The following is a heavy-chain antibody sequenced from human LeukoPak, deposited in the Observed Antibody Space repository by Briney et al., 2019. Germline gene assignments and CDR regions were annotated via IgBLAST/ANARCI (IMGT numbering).Heavy chain of an antibody. CDR2: IYYSGST. J-gene: IGHJ4*02. CDR1: GGSISSYY. CDR3: ARLGGYGYFDY. D-gene: IGHD5-12*01. Sequence: SETLSLTCTVSGGSISSYYWSWIRQPPGKGLEWIGYIYYSGSTNYNPSLKSRVTISVDTSKSRFSLKLSSVTAADTAVYYCARLGGYGYFDYWGQGTLVTVSS. V-gene: IGHV4-59*01.